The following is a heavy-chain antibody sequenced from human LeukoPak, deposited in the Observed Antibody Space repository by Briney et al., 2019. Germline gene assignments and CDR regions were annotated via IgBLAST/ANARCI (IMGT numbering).Heavy chain of an antibody. Sequence: ASVKVSCKASGYTFTSYYMHWVRQAPGQGLEWMGVINPSGGSTSYAQKFQGRVTMTRDTSTSTVYMELSSLRSEDTAVYYCASSSGYDILTGYYLNNYYFDYWGQGTLVTVSS. CDR1: GYTFTSYY. CDR3: ASSSGYDILTGYYLNNYYFDY. D-gene: IGHD3-9*01. CDR2: INPSGGST. V-gene: IGHV1-46*01. J-gene: IGHJ4*02.